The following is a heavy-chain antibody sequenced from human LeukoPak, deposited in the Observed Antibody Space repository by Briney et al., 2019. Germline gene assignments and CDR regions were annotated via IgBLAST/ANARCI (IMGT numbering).Heavy chain of an antibody. V-gene: IGHV3-7*05. CDR3: ARGMIRGVMDDY. J-gene: IGHJ4*02. CDR2: INQAGSDK. CDR1: GFSFNNYW. D-gene: IGHD3-10*01. Sequence: GGSLRLSCAASGFSFNNYWMSWVRQAPGKGLEWVANINQAGSDKYYLDSVKGRFTISRDNAKNSLYLQMNSLRAEDTAVYYCARGMIRGVMDDYWGQGTLVTVSS.